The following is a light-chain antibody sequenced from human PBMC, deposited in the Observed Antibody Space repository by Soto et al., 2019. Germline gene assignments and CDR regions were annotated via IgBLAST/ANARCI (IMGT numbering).Light chain of an antibody. V-gene: IGLV2-14*03. CDR2: YVS. J-gene: IGLJ3*02. Sequence: QSALTQPASVSGSPGQSITIPCTGTSSDVGTYGYVSWYQHHPGKAPQLMIYYVSNRPSGVSDRFSGSKSGNTACLTISGLQAEDEADYYCSSFSGSTSWVFGGGTKVTVL. CDR3: SSFSGSTSWV. CDR1: SSDVGTYGY.